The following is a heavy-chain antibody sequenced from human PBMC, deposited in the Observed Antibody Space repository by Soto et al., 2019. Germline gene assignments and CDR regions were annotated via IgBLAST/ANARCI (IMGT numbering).Heavy chain of an antibody. J-gene: IGHJ4*02. D-gene: IGHD4-17*01. Sequence: PSETLSLTCAVYGGSFSGYYWSWIRQPPGKGLEWIGEINHSGSTNYNPSLKSRVTISVDTSRNQFSLNLRGEDTAVYYCAKNRGRVTTSWHFDYWGQGTLVTVSS. CDR2: INHSGST. CDR1: GGSFSGYY. V-gene: IGHV4-34*01. CDR3: AKNRGRVTTSWHFDY.